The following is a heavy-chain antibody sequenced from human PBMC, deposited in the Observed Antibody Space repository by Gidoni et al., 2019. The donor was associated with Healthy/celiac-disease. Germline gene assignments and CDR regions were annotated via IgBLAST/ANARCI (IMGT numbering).Heavy chain of an antibody. CDR3: ARAVTGNEIKYYGMDV. CDR2: IIPIFDTA. D-gene: IGHD1-20*01. J-gene: IGHJ6*02. Sequence: TFSSYAISWVRQAPGQGLEWMGGIIPIFDTANYAQKFQGRVTITADKSTSTAYMELSSLRSEDTAVYYCARAVTGNEIKYYGMDVWGQGTTVTVSS. CDR1: TFSSYA. V-gene: IGHV1-69*06.